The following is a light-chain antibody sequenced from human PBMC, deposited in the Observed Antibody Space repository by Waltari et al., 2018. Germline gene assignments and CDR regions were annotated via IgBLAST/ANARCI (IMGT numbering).Light chain of an antibody. V-gene: IGKV1-9*01. CDR3: QQVNNYPFT. CDR1: QDISSS. CDR2: AAS. J-gene: IGKJ3*01. Sequence: DIQLTQSPSFLSASVGDRVTITCRSSQDISSSLAWYQQKPGRAPKLLIYAASTLQSGVPSRLIGSGSVTEFTLTISSLQPEDFVTYYCQQVNNYPFTFGPGTILDVK.